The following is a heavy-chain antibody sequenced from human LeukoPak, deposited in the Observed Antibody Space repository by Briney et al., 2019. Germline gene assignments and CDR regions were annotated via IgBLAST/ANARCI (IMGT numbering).Heavy chain of an antibody. D-gene: IGHD6-13*01. Sequence: GGSLRLSCAASGFTFSTYAIHWVRQAPGKGLEWVAVISDDGGTKFYADSVKGRFTISRDNAKNSLYLQMNSLRAEDTAVYYCARRSWYVDYWGQGTLVTVSS. CDR1: GFTFSTYA. CDR3: ARRSWYVDY. V-gene: IGHV3-30-3*01. CDR2: ISDDGGTK. J-gene: IGHJ4*02.